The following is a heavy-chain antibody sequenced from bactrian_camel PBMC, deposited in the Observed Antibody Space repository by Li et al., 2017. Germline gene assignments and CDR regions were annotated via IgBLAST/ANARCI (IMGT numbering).Heavy chain of an antibody. CDR2: INSSGRST. D-gene: IGHD8*01. CDR1: GFTFSDYT. CDR3: VRSNDWTFGY. Sequence: VQLVESGGGLVQPGGSLRLSCAASGFTFSDYTMTWVRQAPGKGLEWVSDINSSGRSTNYADSVKGRFTISRDNAKNTVYLQMNSLKAEDTAVYYCVRSNDWTFGYWGRGTQVTVS. V-gene: IGHV3S40*01. J-gene: IGHJ6*01.